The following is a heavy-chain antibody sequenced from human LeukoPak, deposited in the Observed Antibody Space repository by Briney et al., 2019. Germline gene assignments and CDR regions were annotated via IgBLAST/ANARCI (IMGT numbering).Heavy chain of an antibody. D-gene: IGHD5-12*01. CDR1: GYTFTRYY. J-gene: IGHJ5*02. CDR2: INPSGGST. Sequence: ASVKVSCKASGYTFTRYYMHWVRQAPGQGLEWMGIINPSGGSTSYAQKFQGRVTMTRDMSTSTVYMELSSLRSEDTAVYYCARAGWLENWFDPWGQGTLVTVSS. CDR3: ARAGWLENWFDP. V-gene: IGHV1-46*01.